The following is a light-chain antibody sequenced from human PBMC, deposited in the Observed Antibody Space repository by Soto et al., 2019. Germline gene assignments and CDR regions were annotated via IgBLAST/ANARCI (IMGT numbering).Light chain of an antibody. CDR1: QTVRNNY. V-gene: IGKV3-20*01. CDR2: DAS. CDR3: QQFSSYPLT. J-gene: IGKJ4*01. Sequence: EFFVTQSPGCLSLSRWEKATLSWRDRQTVRNNYLAWYQQKPVQAARVLIYDASSRATGIPVRFCGGGSGTDFTLTISRLEPEDFAVYYCQQFSSYPLTFGGGTKVDI.